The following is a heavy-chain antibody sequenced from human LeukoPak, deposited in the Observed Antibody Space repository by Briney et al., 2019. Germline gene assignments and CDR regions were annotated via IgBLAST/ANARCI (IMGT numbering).Heavy chain of an antibody. D-gene: IGHD3-10*01. CDR2: LSSNSYYI. Sequence: GGSLRLPCAASGFTFSSYTMNWVRQAPGKGLEWVSSLSSNSYYIYYADSVKGRFTISRDNSKNTTVYLQMNSLRAEDTALYYCAKESMWFGESNPFDYWGQGTLVTVSS. V-gene: IGHV3-21*01. CDR1: GFTFSSYT. CDR3: AKESMWFGESNPFDY. J-gene: IGHJ4*02.